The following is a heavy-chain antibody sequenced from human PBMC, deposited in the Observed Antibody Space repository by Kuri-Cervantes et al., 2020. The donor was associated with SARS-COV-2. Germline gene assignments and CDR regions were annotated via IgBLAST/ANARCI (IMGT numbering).Heavy chain of an antibody. CDR2: ISSSSSTI. CDR3: ARESGVDWGSDAFDI. Sequence: GGSLRLSCAASGFTFSSYSMNWVRQAPGKGLEWVSYISSSSSTIYYADSVKGRFTISRDNAKNSLYLQMNSLRAEDTAVHYCARESGVDWGSDAFDIWGQGTMVTVSS. J-gene: IGHJ3*02. CDR1: GFTFSSYS. V-gene: IGHV3-48*01. D-gene: IGHD7-27*01.